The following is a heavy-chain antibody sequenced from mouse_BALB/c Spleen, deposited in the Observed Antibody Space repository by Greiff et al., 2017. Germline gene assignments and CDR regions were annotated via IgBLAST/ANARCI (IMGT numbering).Heavy chain of an antibody. J-gene: IGHJ3*01. V-gene: IGHV14-3*02. CDR1: GFNIKDTY. Sequence: DVKLQESGAELVKPGASVKLSCTASGFNIKDTYMHWVKQRPEQGLEWIGRIDPANGNTKYDPKFQGKATITADTSSNTAYLQLSSLTSEDTAVYYCASNWDRAYWGQGTLVTVSA. D-gene: IGHD4-1*01. CDR3: ASNWDRAY. CDR2: IDPANGNT.